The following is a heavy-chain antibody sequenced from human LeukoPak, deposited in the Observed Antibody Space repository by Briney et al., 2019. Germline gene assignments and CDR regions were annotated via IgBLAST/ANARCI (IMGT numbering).Heavy chain of an antibody. CDR2: INPNSGGR. V-gene: IGHV1-2*02. CDR3: ARARWELVPYFDS. D-gene: IGHD6-6*01. Sequence: ASVKVSCKASVYTFTDYYMHWVRQAPGQGPERIVWINPNSGGRNFAQKFQGRVVMTRDTSISTAYLELGSLRSDDTAVYFCARARWELVPYFDSWGQGTLVTVSS. J-gene: IGHJ4*02. CDR1: VYTFTDYY.